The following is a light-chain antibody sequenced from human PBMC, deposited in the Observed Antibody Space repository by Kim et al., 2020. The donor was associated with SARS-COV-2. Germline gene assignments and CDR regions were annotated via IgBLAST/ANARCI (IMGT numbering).Light chain of an antibody. CDR3: QQYGSTPLT. Sequence: SPGERVTLSCRASQSVSSNYLAWYRLKPGQAPRLLIYGASSRATGIPDRFSGSGSGTDFILTISRLELEDSAVYYCQQYGSTPLTFGQGTKVDIK. J-gene: IGKJ1*01. CDR1: QSVSSNY. V-gene: IGKV3-20*01. CDR2: GAS.